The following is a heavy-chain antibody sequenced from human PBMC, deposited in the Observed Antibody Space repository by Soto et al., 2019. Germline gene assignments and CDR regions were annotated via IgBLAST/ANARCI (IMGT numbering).Heavy chain of an antibody. Sequence: SLRLSCAASGFSFSSYAMSWVRQAPGKGLEWVSAINDNGVTTYYADSVKGRFTISRDNSKNTLYLQMNSLRAEDTAVYYCAKSPVTTFPYYFDYWGQGTLVTVSS. CDR2: INDNGVTT. D-gene: IGHD3-10*02. CDR1: GFSFSSYA. V-gene: IGHV3-23*01. CDR3: AKSPVTTFPYYFDY. J-gene: IGHJ4*02.